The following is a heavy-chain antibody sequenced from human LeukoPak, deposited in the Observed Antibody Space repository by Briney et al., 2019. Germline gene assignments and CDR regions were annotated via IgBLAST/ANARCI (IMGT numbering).Heavy chain of an antibody. D-gene: IGHD3-3*01. Sequence: GGSLRLSCAASGFTFSSYWMSWVRQAPGKGLEWVANIKQDGSEKYYVDSVKGRFTISRDNAKNSLYLQMNSLRAEDTAVYYCARAYDFWSGYPVGYFDYWGQGTLVTVSS. CDR3: ARAYDFWSGYPVGYFDY. CDR2: IKQDGSEK. J-gene: IGHJ4*02. V-gene: IGHV3-7*01. CDR1: GFTFSSYW.